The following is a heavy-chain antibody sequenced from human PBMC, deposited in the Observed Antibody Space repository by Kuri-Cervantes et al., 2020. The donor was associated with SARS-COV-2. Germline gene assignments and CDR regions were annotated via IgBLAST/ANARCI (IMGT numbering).Heavy chain of an antibody. D-gene: IGHD3-22*01. CDR3: ASDLSYYNSSGYYLDAFDI. CDR2: IITILGIA. Sequence: SVKVSCKASGYTFTSYGIRWVRQAPGQGLEWMGGIITILGIANYAQKFQGRVTITADKSTSTAYMELSSLRSEDTAVYYCASDLSYYNSSGYYLDAFDIWGQGTMVTVSS. J-gene: IGHJ3*02. CDR1: GYTFTSYG. V-gene: IGHV1-69*10.